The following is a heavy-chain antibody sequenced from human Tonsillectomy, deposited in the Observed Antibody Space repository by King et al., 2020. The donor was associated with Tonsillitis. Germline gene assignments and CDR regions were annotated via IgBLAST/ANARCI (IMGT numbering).Heavy chain of an antibody. Sequence: VQLVESGGGMVQPGRSLRLSCAASGFTFSNFAMHWVRQAPGKGLEWVAVIWNDGSNKYYAEPVEGRFTISRDNSKNTLYLQMNSLTANDSAVYSCAGYEEYQLRGGRTFSYFKDVGGKGTAVTVSS. CDR1: GFTFSNFA. V-gene: IGHV3-33*08. CDR2: IWNDGSNK. J-gene: IGHJ6*03. CDR3: AGYEEYQLRGGRTFSYFKDV. D-gene: IGHD2-2*01.